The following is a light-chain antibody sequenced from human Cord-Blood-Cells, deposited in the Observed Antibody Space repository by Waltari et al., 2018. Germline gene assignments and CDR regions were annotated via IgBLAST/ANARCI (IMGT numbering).Light chain of an antibody. Sequence: QSALTQPASVSGSPGQSITISCTGTSSDVGSYNLVSWYQQHPGKAPKLMIYEGSKRPSGVSNRFSCSKSGNTAPLTISWLQAEDEADYYCCSYAGSSTYVFGTGTKVTVL. CDR1: SSDVGSYNL. V-gene: IGLV2-23*01. J-gene: IGLJ1*01. CDR3: CSYAGSSTYV. CDR2: EGS.